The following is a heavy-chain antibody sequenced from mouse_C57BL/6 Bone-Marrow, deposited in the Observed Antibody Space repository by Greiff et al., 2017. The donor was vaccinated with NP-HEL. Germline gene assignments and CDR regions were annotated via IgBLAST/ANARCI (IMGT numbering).Heavy chain of an antibody. CDR3: TTVFGAMDY. Sequence: QVQLQQSGAELVRPGASVTLSCKASGYTFTDYEMHWVKQTPVHGLEWIGAIDPETGGTAYNQKFKGKAILTADKSSSTAYMELRSLTSEDSAVYYCTTVFGAMDYWGQGTSLTVSS. CDR1: GYTFTDYE. J-gene: IGHJ4*01. D-gene: IGHD1-1*01. CDR2: IDPETGGT. V-gene: IGHV1-15*01.